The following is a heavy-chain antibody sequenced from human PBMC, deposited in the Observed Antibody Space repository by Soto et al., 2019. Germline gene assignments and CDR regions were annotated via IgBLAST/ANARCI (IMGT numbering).Heavy chain of an antibody. CDR2: IRSKANSYAT. CDR3: ARVEGYCSGGSCEKYAFDI. J-gene: IGHJ3*02. V-gene: IGHV3-73*01. CDR1: GFTFSGSA. D-gene: IGHD2-15*01. Sequence: GGSLRLSCAASGFTFSGSAMHWVRQASGKGLGWVGRIRSKANSYATAYAASVKDRFTISRDDSKNTAYLQMNSLRAEDTALYHCARVEGYCSGGSCEKYAFDIWGQGTMVTVSS.